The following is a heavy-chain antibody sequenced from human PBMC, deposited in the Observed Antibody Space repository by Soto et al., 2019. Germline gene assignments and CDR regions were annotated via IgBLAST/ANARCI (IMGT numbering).Heavy chain of an antibody. CDR3: AKGGEEYYDFWSGYFLDY. J-gene: IGHJ4*02. Sequence: VQLVESGGGVVQPGRSLRLSCAASGFTFSSYGMHWVRQAPGKGLEWVAVISYDGSNKYYADSVKGRFTISRDNSKNTLYLQMNSLRAEDTAVYYCAKGGEEYYDFWSGYFLDYWGQGTLVTVSS. D-gene: IGHD3-3*01. V-gene: IGHV3-30*18. CDR1: GFTFSSYG. CDR2: ISYDGSNK.